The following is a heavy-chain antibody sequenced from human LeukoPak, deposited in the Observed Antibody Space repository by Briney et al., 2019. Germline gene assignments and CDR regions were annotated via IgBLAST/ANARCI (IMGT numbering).Heavy chain of an antibody. D-gene: IGHD1-26*01. CDR1: GGSISNYY. CDR3: ARHQRRASYED. V-gene: IGHV4-59*08. J-gene: IGHJ4*02. CDR2: ILYSGNT. Sequence: SETLSLTWTVSGGSISNYYWSWIRQPPGKGLEWIGYILYSGNTNYNPSLKSRVTISLDTSKNQFSLKLSSVTAADTAVYYCARHQRRASYEDWGQGTLVTVSS.